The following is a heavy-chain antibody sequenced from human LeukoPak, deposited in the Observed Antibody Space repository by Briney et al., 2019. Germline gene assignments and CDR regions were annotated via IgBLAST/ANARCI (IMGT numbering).Heavy chain of an antibody. V-gene: IGHV3-64*01. Sequence: GGSLRLSCAASGFTSSSYAMHWVRQAPGKGLEYVSAISSNGGSTYYANSVKGRFTISRDNSKNTLYLQMGSLRAEDMAVYYCARGLGHSWYDYWGQGTLVTVSS. CDR1: GFTSSSYA. J-gene: IGHJ4*02. D-gene: IGHD6-13*01. CDR3: ARGLGHSWYDY. CDR2: ISSNGGST.